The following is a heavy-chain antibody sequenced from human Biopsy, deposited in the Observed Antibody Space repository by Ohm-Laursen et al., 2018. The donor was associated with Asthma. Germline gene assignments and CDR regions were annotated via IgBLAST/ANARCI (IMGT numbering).Heavy chain of an antibody. V-gene: IGHV3-7*01. CDR2: IKPDGSQT. Sequence: SLRLSCAASGFTFSGSWMIWVRQAPGKGLQWLAFIKPDGSQTYYADSVEGRFSISRDNSKNSLYLQTSSLRGEDTAIYYCATLSWYASQYWGQGTLVTVSS. CDR3: ATLSWYASQY. CDR1: GFTFSGSW. D-gene: IGHD2-2*01. J-gene: IGHJ4*02.